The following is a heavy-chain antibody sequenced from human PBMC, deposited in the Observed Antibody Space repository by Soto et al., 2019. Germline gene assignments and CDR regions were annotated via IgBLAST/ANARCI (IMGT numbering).Heavy chain of an antibody. D-gene: IGHD2-2*01. Sequence: QVQLVQSGAEVKKPGSSVKVSCKASGGTFSSYAISWVRQAPGQGLEWMGGIIPIFGTANYAQKFQGRVTITADESTSTAYRELSSLRSEDTAVYYCARGPYADIVVVPAARSHSWCDPWGQGTLVSVSS. V-gene: IGHV1-69*01. CDR1: GGTFSSYA. CDR2: IIPIFGTA. J-gene: IGHJ5*02. CDR3: ARGPYADIVVVPAARSHSWCDP.